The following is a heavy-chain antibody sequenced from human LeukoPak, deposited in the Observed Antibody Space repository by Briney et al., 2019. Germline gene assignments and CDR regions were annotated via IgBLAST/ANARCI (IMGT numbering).Heavy chain of an antibody. D-gene: IGHD1-20*01. Sequence: PSETLSLTCSVSGGSISTYYWSWIRLPAGKGLEWIGRIYSTGNANYNPSLKSRVTMSIDTSKNQFSLKLTSVTAADTAMYYCARSYNWNGIDDWGQGTLVTVPS. CDR1: GGSISTYY. CDR3: ARSYNWNGIDD. CDR2: IYSTGNA. V-gene: IGHV4-4*07. J-gene: IGHJ4*02.